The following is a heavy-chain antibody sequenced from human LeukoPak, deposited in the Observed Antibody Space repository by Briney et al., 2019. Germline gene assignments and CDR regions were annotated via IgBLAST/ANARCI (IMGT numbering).Heavy chain of an antibody. D-gene: IGHD2-15*01. CDR3: ARASRGYCSGGSCYSRFLGFDY. CDR1: GGSISSYY. V-gene: IGHV4-4*07. CDR2: IYYSGST. J-gene: IGHJ4*02. Sequence: SETLSLTCTVSGGSISSYYWSWIRQPAGKGLEWIGRIYYSGSTNYNPSLKSRVTISVDTSKNQFSLKLSSVTAADTAVYYCARASRGYCSGGSCYSRFLGFDYWGQGTLVTVSS.